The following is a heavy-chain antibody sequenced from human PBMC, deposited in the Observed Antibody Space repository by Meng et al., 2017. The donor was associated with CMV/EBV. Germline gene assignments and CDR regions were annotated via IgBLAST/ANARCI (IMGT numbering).Heavy chain of an antibody. CDR2: ISYDGSNK. CDR3: VSSKAGHFYYYGLDV. CDR1: RFTFSSYA. V-gene: IGHV3-30-3*01. J-gene: IGHJ6*02. Sequence: GGSLRLSCAASRFTFSSYAMHWVRQAPGKGLEWVAVISYDGSNKFYADSVKGRFTISRDNSKNTLYLQMNSLRTEDTAVYYCVSSKAGHFYYYGLDVWGQGTTVTAP.